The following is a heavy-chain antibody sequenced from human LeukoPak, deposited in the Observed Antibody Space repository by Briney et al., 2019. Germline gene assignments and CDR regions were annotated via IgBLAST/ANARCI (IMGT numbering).Heavy chain of an antibody. V-gene: IGHV1-24*01. CDR1: GYTLTELS. CDR3: ATLPVRGVIGFDY. CDR2: FDPEDGET. D-gene: IGHD3-10*01. Sequence: ASVKVSCKVSGYTLTELSMHWVRQAPGKGLEWMGGFDPEDGETFYAQKFQGRVTTTEDTSTDTAYMELSSLRSEDTAVYYCATLPVRGVIGFDYWGQGTLVTVSS. J-gene: IGHJ4*02.